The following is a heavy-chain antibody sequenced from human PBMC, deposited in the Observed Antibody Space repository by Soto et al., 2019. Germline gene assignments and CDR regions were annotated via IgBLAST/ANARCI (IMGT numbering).Heavy chain of an antibody. Sequence: ASVKVSCKASGYTFTSYYMHWVRQAPGQGLEWMGIINPSGGSTSYAQKFQGRVTMTRDTSTSTVYMELSSLGSEDTAVYYCARASMAAAGRDYYYYYGMDVWGQGTTVTVSS. CDR1: GYTFTSYY. CDR2: INPSGGST. CDR3: ARASMAAAGRDYYYYYGMDV. V-gene: IGHV1-46*01. J-gene: IGHJ6*02. D-gene: IGHD6-13*01.